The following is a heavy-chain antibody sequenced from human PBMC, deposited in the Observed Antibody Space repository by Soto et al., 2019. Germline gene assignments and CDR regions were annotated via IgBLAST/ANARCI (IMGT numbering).Heavy chain of an antibody. D-gene: IGHD6-6*01. V-gene: IGHV4-30-4*01. CDR2: IYYSGST. CDR3: AREATEARPGGNWFDP. CDR1: GGSISSGDYY. Sequence: SETLSLTCTVSGGSISSGDYYWSWIRQPPGKGLEWIGYIYYSGSTYYNPSLKSRVTISVDTSKNQFSLKLSSVTAADTAVYYCAREATEARPGGNWFDPWGQGTLVTVSS. J-gene: IGHJ5*02.